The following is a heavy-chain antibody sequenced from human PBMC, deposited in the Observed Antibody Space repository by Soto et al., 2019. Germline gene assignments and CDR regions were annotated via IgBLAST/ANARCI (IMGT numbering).Heavy chain of an antibody. J-gene: IGHJ4*02. CDR1: GGTFSSYA. D-gene: IGHD3-22*01. CDR3: AITFNKQYYYDSSGYYYTPDY. V-gene: IGHV1-69*13. CDR2: IIPIFGTA. Sequence: ASVKVSCKASGGTFSSYAISWVRQAPGQGXEWMGGIIPIFGTANYAQKFQGRVTITADESTSTAYMELSSLRSEDTAVYYCAITFNKQYYYDSSGYYYTPDYWGQGTLVTVSS.